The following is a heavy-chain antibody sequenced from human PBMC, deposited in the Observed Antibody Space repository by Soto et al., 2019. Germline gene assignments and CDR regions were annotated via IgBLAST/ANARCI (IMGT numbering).Heavy chain of an antibody. CDR2: ISSSSSTI. J-gene: IGHJ6*03. CDR3: ARVATIFGAMGYMDV. V-gene: IGHV3-48*01. CDR1: GFTFSSYS. Sequence: GGSLRLSCAASGFTFSSYSMNWVRQAPGKGLEWVSYISSSSSTIYYADSVKGRFTISRDNAKNSLYLQMNSLRAEDTAVYYCARVATIFGAMGYMDVWGKGTTVTVSS. D-gene: IGHD3-3*01.